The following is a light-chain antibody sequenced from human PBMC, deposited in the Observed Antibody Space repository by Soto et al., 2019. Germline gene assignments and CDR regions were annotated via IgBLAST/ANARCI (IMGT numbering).Light chain of an antibody. V-gene: IGLV1-51*01. CDR3: AAWDDSLNGFYV. J-gene: IGLJ1*01. CDR2: DDN. Sequence: QGVLTEPPSVSAAPGQKVTISCSGSSSNIGGNSVSWYQQLPGTAPKLLIYDDNKRPSGIPDRFSGSKSGTSASLAISGLQSEDEADYYCAAWDDSLNGFYVFGTGTKVTVL. CDR1: SSNIGGNS.